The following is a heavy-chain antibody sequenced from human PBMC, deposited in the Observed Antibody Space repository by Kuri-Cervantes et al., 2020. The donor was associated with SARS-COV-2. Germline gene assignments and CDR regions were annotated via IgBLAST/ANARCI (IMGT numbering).Heavy chain of an antibody. CDR1: GGSISSYY. D-gene: IGHD3-3*01. J-gene: IGHJ2*01. V-gene: IGHV4-59*01. CDR3: ARDRATIFGVVTPSWYFDL. CDR2: IYYSGST. Sequence: SETLSLTCTVSGGSISSYYWNWIRQPPGKGLEWIGYIYYSGSTNYNPSLKSRVTISVDTSKNQFSLKLSSVTAADTAVYYCARDRATIFGVVTPSWYFDLWGRGTLVTVSS.